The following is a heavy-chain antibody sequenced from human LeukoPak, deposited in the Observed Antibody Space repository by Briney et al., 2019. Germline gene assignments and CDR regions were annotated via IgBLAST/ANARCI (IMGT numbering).Heavy chain of an antibody. Sequence: GGSLRLSCAASGFTFSSYAMHWVRQAPGKGLEWVAVISYDGSNKYNADSVKGRFTISRDNSKNTLYLKMNSLRAEDTAVYYCAKEGNGYNYYYFDYWGQGTLVTVSS. V-gene: IGHV3-30*04. CDR3: AKEGNGYNYYYFDY. D-gene: IGHD5-24*01. J-gene: IGHJ4*02. CDR2: ISYDGSNK. CDR1: GFTFSSYA.